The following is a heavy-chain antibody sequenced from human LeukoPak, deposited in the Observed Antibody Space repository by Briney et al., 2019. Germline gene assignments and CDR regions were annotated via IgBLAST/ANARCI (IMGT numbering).Heavy chain of an antibody. J-gene: IGHJ3*02. CDR3: ARSFRWRNDYGDYEAGAFDI. Sequence: PSETLSLTCTVSGGSINSRSYFWSWIRQPAGKGLEWIGRIYTSGSTNYNPSLKSRVTISVDTSRNQFSLKPSSVTAADTAVYYCARSFRWRNDYGDYEAGAFDIWGQGTMVTVSS. CDR1: GGSINSRSYF. CDR2: IYTSGST. D-gene: IGHD4-17*01. V-gene: IGHV4-61*02.